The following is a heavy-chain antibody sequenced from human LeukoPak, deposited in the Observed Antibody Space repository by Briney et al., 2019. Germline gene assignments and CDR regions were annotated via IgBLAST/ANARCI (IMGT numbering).Heavy chain of an antibody. J-gene: IGHJ6*03. D-gene: IGHD3-22*01. CDR1: GFTFSSYW. V-gene: IGHV3-74*01. CDR3: ARCLFYYDSSGLSPYPYYYYYMDV. CDR2: INSDGSST. Sequence: GGSLRLSCTASGFTFSSYWMHWVRQAPGKGLVWVSRINSDGSSTSYADYVKGRFTISRDNAKNTLYLQMNSLRSEDTAVYYCARCLFYYDSSGLSPYPYYYYYMDVWGKGTTVTVSS.